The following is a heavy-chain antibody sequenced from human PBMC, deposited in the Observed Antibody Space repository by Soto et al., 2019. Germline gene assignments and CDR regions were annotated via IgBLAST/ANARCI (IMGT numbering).Heavy chain of an antibody. CDR3: ARGGNVAAAGTIYLDS. CDR1: GDSISSRNW. D-gene: IGHD6-13*01. V-gene: IGHV4-4*02. Sequence: QVQLQESGPGLVKPSGTLSLTCAVSGDSISSRNWWTWVRQPPGKGLGWIGEIYHSGSTNYSPTLKSRVTISVDMSKNQFSLKLTSVTAADPAVYYCARGGNVAAAGTIYLDSWGQGTLVTVSS. CDR2: IYHSGST. J-gene: IGHJ4*02.